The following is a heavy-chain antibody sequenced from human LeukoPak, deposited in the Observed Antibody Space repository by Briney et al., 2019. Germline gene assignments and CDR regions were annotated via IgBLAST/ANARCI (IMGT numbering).Heavy chain of an antibody. CDR3: ARDPYSGSYWNYYYYYMDV. CDR1: GFTFSSYS. CDR2: ITSSSTYM. Sequence: PGGSLRLSCAAYGFTFSSYSMNWVRQAPGKGLEWVSSITSSSTYMYYADSVKGRFTISRDNARNSLYLQMNSLRAEDTAVYYCARDPYSGSYWNYYYYYMDVWGKGTTVTISS. V-gene: IGHV3-21*01. J-gene: IGHJ6*03. D-gene: IGHD1-26*01.